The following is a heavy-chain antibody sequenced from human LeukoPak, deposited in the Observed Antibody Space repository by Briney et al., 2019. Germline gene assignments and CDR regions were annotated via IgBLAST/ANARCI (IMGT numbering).Heavy chain of an antibody. CDR3: ASLRVTMVRGLLPGYFDL. V-gene: IGHV1-69*06. CDR1: VGTLRSYA. CDR2: IIPIFGTA. J-gene: IGHJ2*01. D-gene: IGHD3-10*01. Sequence: EASVKVSRMPSVGTLRSYAISWGRQAPGQRLECRGGIIPIFGTANYAQKFQGRVTITADKSTSTAYVELSSLRSEDTAVYYCASLRVTMVRGLLPGYFDLWGRGTLVTVSS.